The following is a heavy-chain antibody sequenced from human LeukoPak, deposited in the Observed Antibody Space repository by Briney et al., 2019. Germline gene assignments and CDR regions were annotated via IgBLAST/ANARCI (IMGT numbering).Heavy chain of an antibody. CDR3: ANKGGTTVTVSEDPWFDP. CDR1: GFTISSYG. V-gene: IGHV3-30*02. CDR2: IRYDGSNK. Sequence: GGSLRLSCAASGFTISSYGMHWVRQAPGKGLEWVAFIRYDGSNKYYADSVKGRFTISRDNSKNTLYLQMNSLRAEDTAVYYCANKGGTTVTVSEDPWFDPWGQGTLVTVSS. D-gene: IGHD4-17*01. J-gene: IGHJ5*02.